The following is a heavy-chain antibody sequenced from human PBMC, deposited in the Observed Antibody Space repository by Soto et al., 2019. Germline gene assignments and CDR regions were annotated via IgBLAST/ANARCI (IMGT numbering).Heavy chain of an antibody. CDR3: ARRYCSGGSCYSVRAWFDP. J-gene: IGHJ5*02. V-gene: IGHV5-51*01. Sequence: GSGYRFTSYWIGWVRQRPGKGLEWMGIIYPGDSDTRYSPSFQGQVTISADKSISTAYLQWSSLKASDTAMYYCARRYCSGGSCYSVRAWFDPWGQGTLVTVSS. CDR2: IYPGDSDT. CDR1: GYRFTSYW. D-gene: IGHD2-15*01.